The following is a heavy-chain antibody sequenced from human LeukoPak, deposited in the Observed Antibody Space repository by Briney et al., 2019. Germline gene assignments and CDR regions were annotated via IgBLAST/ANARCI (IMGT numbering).Heavy chain of an antibody. CDR2: IWYDGSNK. V-gene: IGHV3-33*08. CDR3: ARGKGYFDWLLNY. D-gene: IGHD3-9*01. Sequence: GGSLRLSRAASGFTFSSYAMSWVRQAPGKGLEWVAVIWYDGSNKYYADSVKGRFTISRDNSKNTLYLPMNSLRAEDTAVYYCARGKGYFDWLLNYWGQGTLVTVSS. J-gene: IGHJ4*02. CDR1: GFTFSSYA.